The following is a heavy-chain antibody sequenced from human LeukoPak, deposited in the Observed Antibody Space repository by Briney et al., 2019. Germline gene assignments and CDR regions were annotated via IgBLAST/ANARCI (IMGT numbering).Heavy chain of an antibody. CDR1: GFTFSDYY. V-gene: IGHV3-11*04. J-gene: IGHJ4*02. D-gene: IGHD6-6*01. CDR3: ARRPYSSSWHHFDY. CDR2: ISGSGSSL. Sequence: GESLRLSCAASGFTFSDYYMTWIRQAPGKGLEWVSYISGSGSSLQYADSMKGRFTISWDNTKNSLYLQMNSLRAEDTAVYYCARRPYSSSWHHFDYWGQGTLVTVSS.